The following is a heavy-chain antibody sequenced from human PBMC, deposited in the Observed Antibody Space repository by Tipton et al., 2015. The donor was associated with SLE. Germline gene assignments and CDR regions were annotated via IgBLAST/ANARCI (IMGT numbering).Heavy chain of an antibody. V-gene: IGHV4-34*01. J-gene: IGHJ3*02. CDR1: GGSFSGYY. CDR2: INHSGST. CDR3: ARGDRFLRYYYDSGSPKGSDAVDT. D-gene: IGHD3-10*01. Sequence: GTLRLSCAVYGGSFSGYYWSWIRQPPGKGLEWIGEINHSGSTNYNPSLKSRVTISVDPSKNQFSLKLSSVTAADTAVYYCARGDRFLRYYYDSGSPKGSDAVDTWGQGPMVTVSS.